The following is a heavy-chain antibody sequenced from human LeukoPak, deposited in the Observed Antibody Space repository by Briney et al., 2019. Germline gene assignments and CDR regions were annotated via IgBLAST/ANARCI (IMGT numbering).Heavy chain of an antibody. V-gene: IGHV3-23*01. J-gene: IGHJ4*02. D-gene: IGHD5-12*01. CDR2: ISGGTT. CDR1: GFTFGSYA. CDR3: AKPRDIVATISALY. Sequence: GGSLRLSCAASGFTFGSYAMSWVRQAPGKGLEWVSTISGGTTYYADSVKGQFTISRDNSKNTLYLQMNSLRVEDTAVYYCAKPRDIVATISALYWGRGTLVTVSS.